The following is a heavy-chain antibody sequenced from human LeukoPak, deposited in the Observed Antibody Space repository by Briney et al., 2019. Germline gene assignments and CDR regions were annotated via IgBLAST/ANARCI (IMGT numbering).Heavy chain of an antibody. Sequence: SETLSLTCTVFGGSISTYYWSWIRQPPGKGLEWIGYIYYSGSTNYNPSLKSRVTISVDTSKNQFSLKLSSVTAADTAVYYCARARYSSSWACDYWGQGTLVTVSS. CDR2: IYYSGST. CDR3: ARARYSSSWACDY. CDR1: GGSISTYY. D-gene: IGHD6-13*01. V-gene: IGHV4-59*01. J-gene: IGHJ4*02.